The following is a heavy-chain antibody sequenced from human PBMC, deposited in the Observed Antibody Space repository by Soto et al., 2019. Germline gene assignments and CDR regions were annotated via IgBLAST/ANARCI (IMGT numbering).Heavy chain of an antibody. CDR2: ISSSSSTI. V-gene: IGHV3-48*01. CDR1: GFTFSSYS. D-gene: IGHD6-13*01. Sequence: EVQLVESGGGLVQPGGSLRLSCAASGFTFSSYSMNWVRQAPGKGLEWVSYISSSSSTIYYADSVKGRFTISRDNAKNSLYLQTNSLRAEDTAVYYCARVPDEEQQLVTEGAFDIWGQGTMVTVSS. J-gene: IGHJ3*02. CDR3: ARVPDEEQQLVTEGAFDI.